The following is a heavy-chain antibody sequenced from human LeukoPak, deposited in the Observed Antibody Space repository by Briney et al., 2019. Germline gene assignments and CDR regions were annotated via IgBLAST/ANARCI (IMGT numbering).Heavy chain of an antibody. Sequence: GGSLRLSCAASGFSFTTYAMSWVRQAPGKGLEWVSTISNDGRRTYYADSVKGLFSISRDKYGNTVYLQMNSLRGEDTAIYFSVKDRGPVLGDYWGQGTLVTVSS. D-gene: IGHD3-16*01. CDR2: ISNDGRRT. CDR3: VKDRGPVLGDY. J-gene: IGHJ4*02. V-gene: IGHV3-23*01. CDR1: GFSFTTYA.